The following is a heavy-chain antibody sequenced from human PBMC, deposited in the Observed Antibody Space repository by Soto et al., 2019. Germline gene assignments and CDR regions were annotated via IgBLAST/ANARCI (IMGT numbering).Heavy chain of an antibody. Sequence: EVQLLESGGGLVQPGGSLRLSCAASGFTFSNYAMSWVRQAPGKGLEWVSAITGSGGTTYYADSVKGRFTISRDNSKNTLYFQMTSLRAEDTAVYYCAKNRDTGVFGTSCWFGPGGEGSVVTVSS. CDR2: ITGSGGTT. J-gene: IGHJ5*02. V-gene: IGHV3-23*01. CDR3: AKNRDTGVFGTSCWFGP. CDR1: GFTFSNYA. D-gene: IGHD3-16*02.